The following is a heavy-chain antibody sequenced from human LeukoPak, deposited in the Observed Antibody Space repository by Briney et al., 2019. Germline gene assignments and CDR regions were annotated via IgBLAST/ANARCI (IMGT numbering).Heavy chain of an antibody. J-gene: IGHJ6*03. CDR1: GYTFTSYA. Sequence: SVKVSCKASGYTFTSYAISWVRQAPGQGLEWMGGIIPIFGTTTYAQKLQGRVRITADESTSTAYMELSSLRSEDTAVYYCARDRGYSYAKKSSEYYYMDVWGKGTTVTMSS. CDR3: ARDRGYSYAKKSSEYYYMDV. V-gene: IGHV1-69*13. CDR2: IIPIFGTT. D-gene: IGHD5-18*01.